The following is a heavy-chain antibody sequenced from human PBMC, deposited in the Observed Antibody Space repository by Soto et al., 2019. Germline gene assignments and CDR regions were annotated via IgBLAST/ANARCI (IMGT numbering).Heavy chain of an antibody. CDR3: ARGSRVWLGSVPGPNWFDP. CDR1: GGSISSYY. V-gene: IGHV4-59*01. D-gene: IGHD3-10*01. Sequence: PSETLSLTCTVSGGSISSYYWSWIRQPPGKGLEWIGYIYYSGSTNYNPSLKSRVTISVDTSKNQFSLKLSSVTAADTAVYCCARGSRVWLGSVPGPNWFDPWGQGTLVTVSS. J-gene: IGHJ5*02. CDR2: IYYSGST.